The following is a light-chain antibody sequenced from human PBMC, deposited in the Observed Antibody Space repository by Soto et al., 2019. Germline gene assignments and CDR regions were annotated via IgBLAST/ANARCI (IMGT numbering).Light chain of an antibody. CDR2: GAS. CDR1: QSVSSSY. V-gene: IGKV3-20*01. CDR3: QQYGSSLLFT. Sequence: EIVLTQSPGTLSLSPGERATLSCRASQSVSSSYLAWYQQKPGQAPRLLIYGASSRATGIPDRFSGSGSETDFTLNISRLEPADFAVYYCQQYGSSLLFTFGPGTKVDIK. J-gene: IGKJ3*01.